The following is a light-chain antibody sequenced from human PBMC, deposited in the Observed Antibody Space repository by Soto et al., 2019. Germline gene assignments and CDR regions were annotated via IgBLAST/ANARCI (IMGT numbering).Light chain of an antibody. CDR2: LGS. CDR1: QSLLHSNGYNY. Sequence: DIVMTQSPLSLPVTPGEPASISCRSSQSLLHSNGYNYLDWYLQKPGQSPQLLIYLGSNRASGVPDRFSCSGSGTDCTLKISRVEAEDVGVYYCMQALQTPITFGQGTRLEIK. V-gene: IGKV2-28*01. CDR3: MQALQTPIT. J-gene: IGKJ5*01.